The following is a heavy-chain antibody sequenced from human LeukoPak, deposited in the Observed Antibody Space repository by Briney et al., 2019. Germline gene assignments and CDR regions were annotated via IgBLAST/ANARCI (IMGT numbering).Heavy chain of an antibody. CDR3: ASGSDYYGSGRYSSPPDY. J-gene: IGHJ4*02. CDR1: GYTFTGYY. Sequence: AVKVSCKASGYTFTGYYMHWLRQAPGQGLEWMGWINPNSGGTNYAQKFQGRVTMTRDTSISTAYMELSRLRSDDTAVYYCASGSDYYGSGRYSSPPDYWGQGTLVTVSS. D-gene: IGHD3-10*01. V-gene: IGHV1-2*02. CDR2: INPNSGGT.